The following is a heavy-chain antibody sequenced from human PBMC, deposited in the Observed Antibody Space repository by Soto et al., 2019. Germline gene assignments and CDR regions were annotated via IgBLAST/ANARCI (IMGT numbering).Heavy chain of an antibody. Sequence: LETLSLTCTVSGGSISSSSYYWGWIRQPPGKGLEWIGSIYYSGSTYYNPSLKSRVTISVDTSKNQFSLKLSSVTAADTAVYYCARQLRYYYDSSGYFLAAYYFDYWGQGTLVTVSS. V-gene: IGHV4-39*01. J-gene: IGHJ4*02. CDR1: GGSISSSSYY. CDR2: IYYSGST. CDR3: ARQLRYYYDSSGYFLAAYYFDY. D-gene: IGHD3-22*01.